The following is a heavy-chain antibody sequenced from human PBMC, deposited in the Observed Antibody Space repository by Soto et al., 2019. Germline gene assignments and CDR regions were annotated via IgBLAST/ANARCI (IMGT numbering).Heavy chain of an antibody. CDR1: GGSFSGYY. CDR3: ARKRRFLEWLPFDY. J-gene: IGHJ4*02. Sequence: SETLSLTCAVYGGSFSGYYWSWIRQPPGKGLEWIGEINHSGSTNYNPSLKSRVTISVDTSKNQFSLKLSSVTAADTAVYYCARKRRFLEWLPFDYWGQGTLVTVSS. D-gene: IGHD3-3*01. V-gene: IGHV4-34*01. CDR2: INHSGST.